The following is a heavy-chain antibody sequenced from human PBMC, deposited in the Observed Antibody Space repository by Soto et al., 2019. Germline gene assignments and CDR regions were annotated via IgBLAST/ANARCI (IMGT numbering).Heavy chain of an antibody. Sequence: QVQLVQSGAEVKKPGASVKVSCKASGYTFTSYGISWVRQAPGQGLEWMGWISAYNGNTNYAQKLQGRVTMTTDTSTSTAYMELRSLRSGDTAVYYCASGYDYVWGSYRPYYFDYWGQGTLVTVSS. CDR1: GYTFTSYG. J-gene: IGHJ4*02. D-gene: IGHD3-16*02. CDR2: ISAYNGNT. V-gene: IGHV1-18*04. CDR3: ASGYDYVWGSYRPYYFDY.